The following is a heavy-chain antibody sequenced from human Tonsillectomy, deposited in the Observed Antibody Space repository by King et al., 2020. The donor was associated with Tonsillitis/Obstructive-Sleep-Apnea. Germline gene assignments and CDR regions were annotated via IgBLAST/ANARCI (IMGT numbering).Heavy chain of an antibody. D-gene: IGHD4-23*01. V-gene: IGHV4-59*08. CDR1: GGSISSYH. Sequence: VQLQESGPGLVKPSETLSLTCTVSGGSISSYHWSWIRQPPGKGLEWIGYIYFSGSTNYNPSLKSRVTMSVDTSRNQFSLKLTSVTAADTAVYYCASRTTVVTPGDFQHWGQGTLVTVSS. J-gene: IGHJ1*01. CDR3: ASRTTVVTPGDFQH. CDR2: IYFSGST.